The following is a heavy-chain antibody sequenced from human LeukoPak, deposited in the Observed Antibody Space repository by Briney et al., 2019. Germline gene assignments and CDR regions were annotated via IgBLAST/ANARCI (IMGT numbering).Heavy chain of an antibody. CDR1: GFTVSSNY. CDR2: IHSGGST. J-gene: IGHJ6*03. V-gene: IGHV3-66*01. CDR3: AKASRFGYSYGPREYFYYMDV. D-gene: IGHD5-18*01. Sequence: GGSLRLSCAASGFTVSSNYMSWVRQAPGKGLEWVSVIHSGGSTYYADSVKGRFTISRDNSKNTLYLQMNSVRAEDTAVYYCAKASRFGYSYGPREYFYYMDVWGKGTTVTISS.